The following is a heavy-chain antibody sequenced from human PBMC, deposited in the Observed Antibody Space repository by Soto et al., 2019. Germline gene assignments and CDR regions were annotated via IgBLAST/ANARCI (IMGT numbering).Heavy chain of an antibody. J-gene: IGHJ6*02. Sequence: QVQLVESGGGVVQPGRSLRLSCAASGFNFNNYGMHWVRQAPGKGLEWVAVIWNDGNGYYYANSVKGRFTISRDNSKNTLYLQMRRLRAEDTAVYYCARRQISPPTRGAASARGGMDVWGQGTTVTVSS. CDR1: GFNFNNYG. V-gene: IGHV3-33*01. CDR2: IWNDGNGY. D-gene: IGHD6-13*01. CDR3: ARRQISPPTRGAASARGGMDV.